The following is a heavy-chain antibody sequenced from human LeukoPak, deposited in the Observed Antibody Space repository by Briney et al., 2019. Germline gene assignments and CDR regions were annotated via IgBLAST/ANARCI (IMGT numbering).Heavy chain of an antibody. Sequence: GGSLRLSCAASGFNFIDAWMSWVRQAPGKGLEWVGRIKSKNNGETKDYAAPVKGRFSISRDDSQNMLYLQMNGLKTEDTAVYYCTTDRGGYGDYLRIWGQGILVTVSS. V-gene: IGHV3-15*01. CDR3: TTDRGGYGDYLRI. J-gene: IGHJ4*02. CDR2: IKSKNNGETK. CDR1: GFNFIDAW. D-gene: IGHD4-17*01.